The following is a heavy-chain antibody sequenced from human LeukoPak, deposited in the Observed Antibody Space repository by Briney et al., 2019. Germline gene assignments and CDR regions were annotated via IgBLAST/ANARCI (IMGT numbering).Heavy chain of an antibody. Sequence: TGGSLRLSCAASGFTFSSYWMHWVRQAPGKGLVWVSRINSDGSSTSYADSVKGRFTISRDNAKNTLYLQMNSLRAEDTAVYYCARVRYSSGWRTYYFDYWGQGTLVTVSS. J-gene: IGHJ4*02. CDR1: GFTFSSYW. CDR3: ARVRYSSGWRTYYFDY. CDR2: INSDGSST. V-gene: IGHV3-74*01. D-gene: IGHD6-19*01.